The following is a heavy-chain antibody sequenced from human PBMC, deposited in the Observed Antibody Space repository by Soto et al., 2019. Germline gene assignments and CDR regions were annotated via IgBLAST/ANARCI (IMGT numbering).Heavy chain of an antibody. Sequence: GGSLRLSSAAAGFDCSTCDIHWVRQAPGKGPEWVSRVSASGTATNYADSVKGRFTISRDNSKNTVYLQMNSLRVEDTALYFCAVNNWFDPWGQGTLVTVSS. J-gene: IGHJ5*01. CDR1: GFDCSTCD. CDR2: VSASGTAT. V-gene: IGHV3-23*01. CDR3: AVNNWFDP.